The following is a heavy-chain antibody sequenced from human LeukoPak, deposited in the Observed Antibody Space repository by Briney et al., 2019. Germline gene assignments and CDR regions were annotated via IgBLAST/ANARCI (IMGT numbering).Heavy chain of an antibody. Sequence: SETLSLTCTLSGGSLSKVYWTLIWQPPGKGLEWIGYIYYSGSTNYNPSLKSRVTISVDTSKNQFSLKLSSVTAADTAVYYCATSPRVVAPRRDVDIGGQGTMVTVSS. J-gene: IGHJ3*02. CDR2: IYYSGST. CDR1: GGSLSKVY. CDR3: ATSPRVVAPRRDVDI. D-gene: IGHD2-15*01. V-gene: IGHV4-59*08.